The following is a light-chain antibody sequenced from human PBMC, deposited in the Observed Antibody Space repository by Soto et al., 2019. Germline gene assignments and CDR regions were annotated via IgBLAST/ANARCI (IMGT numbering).Light chain of an antibody. CDR2: EVS. J-gene: IGLJ1*01. Sequence: QSALTQPASVSGSPGQSITISCTGTTNDVGGYNYVSWYQQHPGKAPKLLIFEVSSRPSGVSNRFSGSKSGNTASLTISALQAEDEADYFCNSYTSSTSRPYVFGTGTQLTVL. CDR3: NSYTSSTSRPYV. V-gene: IGLV2-14*01. CDR1: TNDVGGYNY.